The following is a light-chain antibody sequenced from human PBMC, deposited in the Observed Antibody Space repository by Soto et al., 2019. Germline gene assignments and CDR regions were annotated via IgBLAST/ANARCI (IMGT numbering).Light chain of an antibody. J-gene: IGLJ3*02. CDR1: NSNIGSNS. CDR3: APWDDSLNGPV. V-gene: IGLV1-44*01. Sequence: QSVLTQPPSASGTPGQRVTISCSGSNSNIGSNSVNWYRQLPGTAPKLLIYNNNQRPSGVPDRFSGSKSGTSASLAISGLRSEDEADYYCAPWDDSLNGPVFGGGTKLTV. CDR2: NNN.